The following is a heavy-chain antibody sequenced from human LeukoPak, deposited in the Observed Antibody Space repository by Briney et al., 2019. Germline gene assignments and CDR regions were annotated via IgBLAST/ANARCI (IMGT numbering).Heavy chain of an antibody. CDR2: ISAYNGNT. V-gene: IGHV1-18*01. CDR3: ARDVTYYYGSGSYYQGYYFDY. J-gene: IGHJ4*02. Sequence: ASVKVSCKASGYTFTSYGISWVRQAPGQGLEWMGWISAYNGNTNYAQKLQGRVTTTTDTSTSTAYMELRSLRSDDTAVYYCARDVTYYYGSGSYYQGYYFDYWGQGTLVTVSS. D-gene: IGHD3-10*01. CDR1: GYTFTSYG.